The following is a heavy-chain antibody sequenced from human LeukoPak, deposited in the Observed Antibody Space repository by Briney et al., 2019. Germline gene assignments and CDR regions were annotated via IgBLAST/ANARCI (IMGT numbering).Heavy chain of an antibody. D-gene: IGHD2-15*01. J-gene: IGHJ4*02. CDR1: GGTFSSYS. CDR3: ARVRYCSGGSCYFHDF. V-gene: IGHV1-69*02. Sequence: ASVKVSCKASGGTFSSYSISWVRQAPGQGLEWMGRTNPILGITNYTQKFQGRVTITADKSTSTAYMELSSLRSEDTAMYYCARVRYCSGGSCYFHDFWGQGTLVTVSS. CDR2: TNPILGIT.